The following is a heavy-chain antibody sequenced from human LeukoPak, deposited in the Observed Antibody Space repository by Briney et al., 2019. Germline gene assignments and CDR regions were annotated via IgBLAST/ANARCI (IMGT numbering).Heavy chain of an antibody. CDR1: GFTFSSYS. CDR3: ARDLVRGVTHYFGMDV. J-gene: IGHJ6*02. D-gene: IGHD3-10*01. CDR2: ISSSIGYI. V-gene: IGHV3-21*01. Sequence: GGSLRLSCAASGFTFSSYSMNWVRQTPGKGLEWVSSISSSIGYIHYADSVRGRFTISRDNAKNSLYLQMNSLRAEDTAVYYCARDLVRGVTHYFGMDVWGQGTTVTVSS.